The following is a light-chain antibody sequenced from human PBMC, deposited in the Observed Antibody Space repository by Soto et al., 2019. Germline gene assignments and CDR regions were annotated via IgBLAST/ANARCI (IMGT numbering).Light chain of an antibody. CDR2: EVS. Sequence: QSALTQPPSVSGSPGQSVTISCTGTSSDVGSYNRVSWYQQPPGTAPKLMIYEVSNRPSGVPDRCSGSKSGNTASLTISGLQAEDEADYYCSSYTSSSNWVFGGGTQLTVL. CDR3: SSYTSSSNWV. J-gene: IGLJ3*02. V-gene: IGLV2-18*02. CDR1: SSDVGSYNR.